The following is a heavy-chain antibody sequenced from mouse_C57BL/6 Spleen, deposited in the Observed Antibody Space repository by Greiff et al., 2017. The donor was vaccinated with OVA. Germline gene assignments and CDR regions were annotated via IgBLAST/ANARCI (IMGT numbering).Heavy chain of an antibody. V-gene: IGHV3-6*01. D-gene: IGHD1-2*01. CDR2: ISYDGSN. CDR3: ALHYYGYAMDY. CDR1: GYSITSGYY. Sequence: VQLKESGPGLVKPSQSLSLTCSVTGYSITSGYYWNWIRQFPGNKLEWMGYISYDGSNNYNPSLKNRISITRDTSKNQFFLKLNSVTTEDTATYYCALHYYGYAMDYWGQGTSVTVSS. J-gene: IGHJ4*01.